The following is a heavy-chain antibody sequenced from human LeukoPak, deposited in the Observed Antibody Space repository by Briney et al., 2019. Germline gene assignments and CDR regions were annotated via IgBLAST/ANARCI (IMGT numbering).Heavy chain of an antibody. CDR3: ARDVTGSDSYYGLDV. J-gene: IGHJ6*02. D-gene: IGHD2-8*02. CDR2: IWYDGKTS. V-gene: IGHV3-33*01. Sequence: PGGSLRLSCAASGFTFNIYGIHWVRRAPGKGLEWVAVIWYDGKTSYYADSIKGRFSISRDNSKNTLYLQMNSLRAEDTAIYYCARDVTGSDSYYGLDVWGQGTTVTVSS. CDR1: GFTFNIYG.